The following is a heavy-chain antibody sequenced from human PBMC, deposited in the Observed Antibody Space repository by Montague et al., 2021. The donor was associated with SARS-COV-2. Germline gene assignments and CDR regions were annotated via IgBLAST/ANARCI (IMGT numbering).Heavy chain of an antibody. CDR2: XXGGDDN. J-gene: IGHJ5*02. V-gene: IGHV2-5*02. CDR3: AHFGILRYFDP. Sequence: PALVKPTQTLPLTCAFSGFSLSTSEVGVGWIRQPPGKAPEFLALXXGGDDNRSKPSLKSRLTISKVTSKNQVVLTMTNVDPVDTATYYCAHFGILRYFDPWGQGTMVTVSS. D-gene: IGHD3-9*01. CDR1: GFSLSTSEVG.